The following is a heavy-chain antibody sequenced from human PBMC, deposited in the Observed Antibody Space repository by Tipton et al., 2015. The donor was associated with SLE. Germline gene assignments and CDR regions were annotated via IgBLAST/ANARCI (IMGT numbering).Heavy chain of an antibody. V-gene: IGHV4-59*11. Sequence: TLSLTCTVSGGFIGAHYWTWTRQPPGKGLEWIGYIYYSVSTNYNPPLRSRVTISVDTSKNQFSLKVSSVTAADTAVYYCARASGTYNNIDWFDSWGQGTLVTVSS. CDR1: GGFIGAHY. CDR2: IYYSVST. D-gene: IGHD3-10*01. CDR3: ARASGTYNNIDWFDS. J-gene: IGHJ5*01.